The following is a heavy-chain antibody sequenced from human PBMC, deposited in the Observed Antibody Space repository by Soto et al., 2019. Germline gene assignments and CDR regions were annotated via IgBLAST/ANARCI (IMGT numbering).Heavy chain of an antibody. Sequence: ASVKVSCKASGYTFTSYDINWVRQATGQGLEWMGWMNPNSGNTGYAQKFQGRVTMTRNTSISTAYMELSSLRSEDTAAYYCARGTSLNRSGGSCYSPHFDYWGQGTLVTVSS. CDR3: ARGTSLNRSGGSCYSPHFDY. D-gene: IGHD2-15*01. CDR2: MNPNSGNT. CDR1: GYTFTSYD. V-gene: IGHV1-8*01. J-gene: IGHJ4*02.